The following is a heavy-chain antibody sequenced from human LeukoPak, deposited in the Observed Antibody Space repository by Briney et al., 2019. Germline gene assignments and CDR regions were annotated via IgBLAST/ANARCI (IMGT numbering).Heavy chain of an antibody. CDR3: AREGRLWFGELWLSWFDP. Sequence: SETLSLTCTVSGGSISSYYWSWIRQPAGKGLEWIGRIYTSGSTNYNPSLKSRVTMSVDTSKNQFSLKLSSVTAADTAVYYCAREGRLWFGELWLSWFDPWGQGTLVTVSS. CDR1: GGSISSYY. J-gene: IGHJ5*02. CDR2: IYTSGST. D-gene: IGHD3-10*01. V-gene: IGHV4-4*07.